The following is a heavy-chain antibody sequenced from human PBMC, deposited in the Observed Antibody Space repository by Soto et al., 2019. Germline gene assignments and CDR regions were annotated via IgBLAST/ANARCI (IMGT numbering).Heavy chain of an antibody. D-gene: IGHD6-13*01. CDR3: ANRLGYSSRWFSFDS. J-gene: IGHJ4*02. CDR1: GFTFSSYA. CDR2: SSGSGGST. V-gene: IGHV3-23*01. Sequence: EVQLLESGGGLVQPGGSLRLSCAASGFTFSSYAMSWVRQAPGKGLEWVSASSGSGGSTYYADCVKGRFTISRDNSKKALYLKMNRRRAEDTAIDYCANRLGYSSRWFSFDSWCQGTLVTASS.